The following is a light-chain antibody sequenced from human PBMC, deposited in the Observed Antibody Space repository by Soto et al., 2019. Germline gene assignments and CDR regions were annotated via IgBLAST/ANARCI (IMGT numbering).Light chain of an antibody. Sequence: EIVLTQSPATLSSFPGDRVTLSCRASQYINTRLAWYQHRPGQAPRLLIYQTSLRAAGIPARFSGSGSGTEFTLTISSLQSEDFAVYSCQQYNNWPRTFGQGTKVDIK. CDR1: QYINTR. V-gene: IGKV3D-15*01. J-gene: IGKJ1*01. CDR2: QTS. CDR3: QQYNNWPRT.